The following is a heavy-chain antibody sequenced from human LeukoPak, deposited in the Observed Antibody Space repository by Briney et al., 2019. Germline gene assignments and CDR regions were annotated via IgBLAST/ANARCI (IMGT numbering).Heavy chain of an antibody. J-gene: IGHJ4*02. V-gene: IGHV3-7*03. CDR3: AKDTDVDTALGYFDY. D-gene: IGHD5-18*01. CDR2: IKQDGSET. CDR1: GFTFSSYW. Sequence: GGSLRLSCAASGFTFSSYWMSWVRQAPGKGLEWVASIKQDGSETNYVDSVKGRFTISRDNAKNSLYLQMNSLRAEDTALYYCAKDTDVDTALGYFDYWGQGTLVTVSS.